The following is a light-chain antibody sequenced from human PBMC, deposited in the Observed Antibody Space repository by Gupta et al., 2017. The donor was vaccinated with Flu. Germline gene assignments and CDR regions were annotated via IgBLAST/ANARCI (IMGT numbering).Light chain of an antibody. CDR1: QNINSY. CDR3: QQSDTSPST. Sequence: DIQMTQSPSALSASVGDRVTITCRASQNINSYLNWYQQKPGKAPKLLIYAASSLQSGVPSRFSGSGSGTDFTLTIRRLQPEDFATYYCQQSDTSPSTFGQGTKLEI. CDR2: AAS. J-gene: IGKJ2*01. V-gene: IGKV1-39*01.